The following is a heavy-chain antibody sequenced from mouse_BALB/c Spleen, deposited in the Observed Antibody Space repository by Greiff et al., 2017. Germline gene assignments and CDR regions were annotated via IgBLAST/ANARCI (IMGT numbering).Heavy chain of an antibody. D-gene: IGHD2-3*01. CDR1: GFAFSSYD. Sequence: DVQLVESGGGLVKPGGSLKLSCAASGFAFSSYDMSWVRQTPEKRLEWVAYISSGGGSTYYPDTVKGRFTISRDNAKNTLYLQMSSLKSEDTAMYYCARREWLLGAMDYWGQGTSVTVSS. J-gene: IGHJ4*01. CDR3: ARREWLLGAMDY. CDR2: ISSGGGST. V-gene: IGHV5-12-1*01.